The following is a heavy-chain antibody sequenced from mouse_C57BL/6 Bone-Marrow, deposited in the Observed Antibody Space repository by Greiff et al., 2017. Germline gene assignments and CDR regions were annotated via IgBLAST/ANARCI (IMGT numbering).Heavy chain of an antibody. D-gene: IGHD1-1*01. CDR2: IWTGGGT. J-gene: IGHJ4*01. Sequence: QVQLKQSGPGLVAPSPSLSITCTASGFSLTSYAISWVRQPPGKGLEWLGVIWTGGGTIYNSALKSSLSISKDNSKSQVFLKMNSLQTDDTARYYCARNLNYCGSSPHYYAMDYWGQGTSVTVSS. V-gene: IGHV2-9-1*01. CDR1: GFSLTSYA. CDR3: ARNLNYCGSSPHYYAMDY.